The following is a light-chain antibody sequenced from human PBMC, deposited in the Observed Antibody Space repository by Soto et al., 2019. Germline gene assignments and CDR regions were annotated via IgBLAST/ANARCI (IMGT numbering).Light chain of an antibody. V-gene: IGKV1-5*03. CDR1: QSIANY. CDR2: KAS. CDR3: QQYNDYSTWT. J-gene: IGKJ1*01. Sequence: IQMTQSPSSLSASVGDRVTITCRASQSIANYLNWYQQKPGKAPKLLIYKASSLESGVPSRFSGSGSGTEFTLTINSLQPDDFATYYCQQYNDYSTWTFGQGTKVDIK.